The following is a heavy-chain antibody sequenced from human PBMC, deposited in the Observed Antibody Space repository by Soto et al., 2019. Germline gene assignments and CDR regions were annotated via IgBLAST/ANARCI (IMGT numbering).Heavy chain of an antibody. CDR3: GRVGGGNNAAYYFDY. CDR1: GFTFSRYA. J-gene: IGHJ4*02. Sequence: QVQLVESGGGVVQPGRSLRLSCAASGFTFSRYAMYWVRQAPGKGLEWLAFILYDGSNKYYADSVKGRFTISRDNSKNTLYLQMNSLRAEDTAVYYCGRVGGGNNAAYYFDYWGQGTLVTVSS. CDR2: ILYDGSNK. V-gene: IGHV3-30-3*01. D-gene: IGHD3-16*01.